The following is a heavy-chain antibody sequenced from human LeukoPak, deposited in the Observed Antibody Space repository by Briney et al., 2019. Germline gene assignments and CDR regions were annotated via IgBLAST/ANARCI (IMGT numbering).Heavy chain of an antibody. CDR3: ARDQSPWGMVRTGEPL. CDR2: IYTSGST. Sequence: SSETLSLTCTVSGGSISSGSYYWSWIRQPAGKGLEWIGRIYTSGSTNYNPSLKSRVTISVDTSKNQFSLKLSSVTAADTAVYYCARDQSPWGMVRTGEPLWGQGTLVTVSS. D-gene: IGHD3-10*01. J-gene: IGHJ4*02. CDR1: GGSISSGSYY. V-gene: IGHV4-61*02.